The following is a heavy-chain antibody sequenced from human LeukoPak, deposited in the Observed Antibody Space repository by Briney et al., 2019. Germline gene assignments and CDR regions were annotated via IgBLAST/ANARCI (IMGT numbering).Heavy chain of an antibody. CDR2: IYWDDDK. V-gene: IGHV2-5*02. Sequence: SGPTLVKPTQTLTLTCTFSGFSLSTSGVGVGWIRQPPGKALEWLALIYWDDDKRYSPSLKSRLTITKDTSKNQVVLTMTNMDPVDTATYYCAHREVVSGSYHWGHFDYWGQGTLVTVSS. J-gene: IGHJ4*02. CDR3: AHREVVSGSYHWGHFDY. D-gene: IGHD3-10*01. CDR1: GFSLSTSGVG.